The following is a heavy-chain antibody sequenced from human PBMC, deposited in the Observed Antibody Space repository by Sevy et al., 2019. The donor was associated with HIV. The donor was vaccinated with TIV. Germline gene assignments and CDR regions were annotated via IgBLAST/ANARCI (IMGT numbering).Heavy chain of an antibody. D-gene: IGHD2-8*01. CDR3: ARDPAYCTNGVCSYFDY. V-gene: IGHV3-30*04. CDR2: ISYDGSNK. J-gene: IGHJ4*02. CDR1: GFTFSSYA. Sequence: GSLRLSCAASGFTFSSYAMHWVRQAPGKGLEWVAVISYDGSNKYYADSVKGRFTISRDNSKNTLYLQMNSLRAEDTAVYYCARDPAYCTNGVCSYFDYWGQGTLVTVSS.